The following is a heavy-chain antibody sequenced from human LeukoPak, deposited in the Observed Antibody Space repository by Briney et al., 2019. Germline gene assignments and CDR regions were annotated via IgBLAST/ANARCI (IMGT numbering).Heavy chain of an antibody. Sequence: SETLSLTCTVSGGSISSYYWSWIRQPAGKGLEWIGRIYTSGSTNYNPSLKSRVTMSVDTSKNQFSLKLSSVTAADTAVYYCARDLAYYYNSSGYYSLFDYWGQGTLVTVSS. V-gene: IGHV4-4*07. CDR2: IYTSGST. D-gene: IGHD3-22*01. CDR1: GGSISSYY. J-gene: IGHJ4*02. CDR3: ARDLAYYYNSSGYYSLFDY.